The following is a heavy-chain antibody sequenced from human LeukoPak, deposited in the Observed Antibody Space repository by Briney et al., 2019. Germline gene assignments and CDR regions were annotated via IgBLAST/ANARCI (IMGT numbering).Heavy chain of an antibody. CDR3: ARDLRHSSGPLS. CDR2: ISYDGSNK. D-gene: IGHD6-19*01. V-gene: IGHV3-30-3*01. J-gene: IGHJ4*02. CDR1: GFTFSSYA. Sequence: GGSLRLSCAASGFTFSSYAMHWVRQAPGKGLEWVAVISYDGSNKYYADSVKGRFTISRDNSKNTLYLQMNSLRAEDTAVYYCARDLRHSSGPLSWGQGTLVTVSS.